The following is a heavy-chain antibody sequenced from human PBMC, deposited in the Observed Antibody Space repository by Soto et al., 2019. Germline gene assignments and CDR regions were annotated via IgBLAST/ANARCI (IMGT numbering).Heavy chain of an antibody. D-gene: IGHD2-2*01. J-gene: IGHJ3*02. CDR1: GFIFSDHY. Sequence: QVQLVESGGGLVQPGGSLRLSCVASGFIFSDHYMSWIRQAPGKGLEWVSYISSGGSAKYYADSVKGRFTISRDNAKNSLYLQMDSLRAEDTAVYYCARVKECSSTTCYARDAFDIWGQGTMVTVSS. CDR3: ARVKECSSTTCYARDAFDI. CDR2: ISSGGSAK. V-gene: IGHV3-11*01.